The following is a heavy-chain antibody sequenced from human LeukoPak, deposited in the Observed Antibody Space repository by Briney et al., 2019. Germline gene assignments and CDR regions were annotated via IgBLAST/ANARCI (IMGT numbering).Heavy chain of an antibody. CDR1: GYTFTGYY. CDR3: ARASYSSSWSPVDY. Sequence: ASVKVSCKASGYTFTGYYMHWVRQAPGQGLEWMGWINPDSGGTNYAQKFQGRVTMTRDTSISTAYMELSRLRSDDTAVYYCARASYSSSWSPVDYWGQGTLVTVSS. J-gene: IGHJ4*02. V-gene: IGHV1-2*02. D-gene: IGHD6-13*01. CDR2: INPDSGGT.